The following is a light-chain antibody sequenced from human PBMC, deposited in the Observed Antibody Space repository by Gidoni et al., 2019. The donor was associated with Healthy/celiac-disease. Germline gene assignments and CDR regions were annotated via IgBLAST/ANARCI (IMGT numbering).Light chain of an antibody. J-gene: IGLJ2*01. CDR2: EVS. Sequence: QSALTQPASVSGSPGESLTISCTGTSSDVGGYNLVSWYQQHTGKAPKLMIYEVSMRPSGVSILVSGSKSGNTASLTISWLQAEDEADYYCCSYAGSSTFEVFGGGTKLTVL. CDR1: SSDVGGYNL. V-gene: IGLV2-23*02. CDR3: CSYAGSSTFEV.